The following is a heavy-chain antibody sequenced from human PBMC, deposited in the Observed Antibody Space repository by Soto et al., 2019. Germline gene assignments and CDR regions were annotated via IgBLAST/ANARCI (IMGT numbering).Heavy chain of an antibody. J-gene: IGHJ4*02. CDR3: ACTVTTFGAVDYFDY. Sequence: PGESLKISCKGSGYSFTSYWISWVRQMPGKGLEWMGRIDPSDSYTNYSPSFQGHVTISADKSISTAYLQWSSLKASDTAMYYCACTVTTFGAVDYFDYWGQGTLVTVSS. V-gene: IGHV5-10-1*01. D-gene: IGHD4-17*01. CDR2: IDPSDSYT. CDR1: GYSFTSYW.